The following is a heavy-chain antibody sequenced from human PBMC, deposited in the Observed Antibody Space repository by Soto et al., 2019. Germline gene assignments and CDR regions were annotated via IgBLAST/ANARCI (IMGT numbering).Heavy chain of an antibody. CDR1: GGSVTGNC. J-gene: IGHJ4*02. Sequence: PSETLSLTCSFSGGSVTGNCWSWVRQPPGKGLEWIGCIDYNGRAHYNPSLTSRVSMSLDTSNNHFSLKLSSMTAADTAMYYCARGPDHSKVGYWGQGTLVTVSS. V-gene: IGHV4-59*02. CDR2: IDYNGRA. D-gene: IGHD4-4*01. CDR3: ARGPDHSKVGY.